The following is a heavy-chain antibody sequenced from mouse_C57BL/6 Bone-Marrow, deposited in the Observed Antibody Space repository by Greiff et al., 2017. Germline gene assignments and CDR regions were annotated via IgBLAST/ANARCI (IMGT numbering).Heavy chain of an antibody. D-gene: IGHD2-3*01. Sequence: QVQLKQSGPELVKPGASVKISCKASGYTFTDYYINWVKQRPGQGLEWIGWIFPGSGSTYYNEKFKGKATLTVDESSSTAYMLLSSLTSEDSAVYFCAREDGYYFFYAMDYWGQGTSVTVSS. J-gene: IGHJ4*01. CDR1: GYTFTDYY. V-gene: IGHV1-75*01. CDR3: AREDGYYFFYAMDY. CDR2: IFPGSGST.